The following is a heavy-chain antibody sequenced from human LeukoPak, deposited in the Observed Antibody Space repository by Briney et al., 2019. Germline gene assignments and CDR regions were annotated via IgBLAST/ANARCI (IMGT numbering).Heavy chain of an antibody. CDR1: GYTFTSYG. CDR3: AREMRSGWDFDASDI. V-gene: IGHV1-18*01. Sequence: ASVKVSCKTSGYTFTSYGLSWVRQAPGQGLEWMGWISPFNGETNYAQSFQGRVTMTSDTSTDTAYMELRSLRSGDTAMYYCAREMRSGWDFDASDIWGQGTLVTVSP. D-gene: IGHD6-19*01. J-gene: IGHJ3*02. CDR2: ISPFNGET.